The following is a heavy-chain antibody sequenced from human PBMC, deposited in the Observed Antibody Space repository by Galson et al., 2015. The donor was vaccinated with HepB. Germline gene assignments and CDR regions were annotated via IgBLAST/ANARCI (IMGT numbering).Heavy chain of an antibody. Sequence: SVKVSCKASGYTFTSYAMHWVRQAPGQRLEWMGWINAGNGNTKYSQKFQGRVTITRDTSASTAYMELSSLRSEDTAVYYCARSERGYDFWSGYSDYWGQGTLVTVSS. J-gene: IGHJ4*02. CDR3: ARSERGYDFWSGYSDY. D-gene: IGHD3-3*01. CDR1: GYTFTSYA. CDR2: INAGNGNT. V-gene: IGHV1-3*01.